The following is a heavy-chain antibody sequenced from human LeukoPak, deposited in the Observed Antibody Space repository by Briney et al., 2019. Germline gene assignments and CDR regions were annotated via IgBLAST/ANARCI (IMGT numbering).Heavy chain of an antibody. J-gene: IGHJ6*02. V-gene: IGHV1-18*01. Sequence: ASVKVSCKASSYTFTSYGISWVRQAPGQGLEWMGWISAYNGNTNYAQKLQGRVTMTTDTSTSTAYMELRSLRSDDTAVYYCARDEQWLVRGRYYYGMDVWGQGTTVTVSS. D-gene: IGHD6-19*01. CDR1: SYTFTSYG. CDR3: ARDEQWLVRGRYYYGMDV. CDR2: ISAYNGNT.